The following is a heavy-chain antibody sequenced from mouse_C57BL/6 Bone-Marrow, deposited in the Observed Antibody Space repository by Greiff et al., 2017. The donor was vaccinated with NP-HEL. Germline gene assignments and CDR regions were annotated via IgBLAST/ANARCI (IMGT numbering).Heavy chain of an antibody. D-gene: IGHD1-1*01. J-gene: IGHJ3*01. CDR1: GFTFSSYA. Sequence: EVKLMESGGGLVKPGGSLKLSCEVSGFTFSSYAMSWVRQTPEKRLEWVATICDGGSYTYYPDNVKGRFTISRDNAKNNLYLQMSRLKSEDTAMYYCARECYSSGYGFAYWGQGTLVTVSA. V-gene: IGHV5-4*03. CDR3: ARECYSSGYGFAY. CDR2: ICDGGSYT.